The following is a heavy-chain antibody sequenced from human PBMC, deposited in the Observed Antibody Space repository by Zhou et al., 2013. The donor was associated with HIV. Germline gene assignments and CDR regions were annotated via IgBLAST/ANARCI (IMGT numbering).Heavy chain of an antibody. CDR1: GGTFSTYA. D-gene: IGHD2-21*01. CDR3: ARHRRYGDNSYAFDI. J-gene: IGHJ3*02. Sequence: QVQLVQSGAEVKKPGSSVKVSCKISGGTFSTYAISWVRQAPGQGLEWMGWISAYNGKTNYAQKFQGRVTITRNTSINTAYMELSSLRSEDTGVYYCARHRRYGDNSYAFDIWGQGTMVTVSS. CDR2: ISAYNGKT. V-gene: IGHV1-8*03.